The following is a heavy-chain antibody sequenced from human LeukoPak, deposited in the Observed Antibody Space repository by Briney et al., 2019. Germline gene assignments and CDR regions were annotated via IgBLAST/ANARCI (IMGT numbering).Heavy chain of an antibody. CDR2: INPSGGST. Sequence: ASVKVSCKASGDTFTSHYMHWVRQAPGQGLEWMGIINPSGGSTSSAQKFQGRVTMTRDMSTRTVYMELSSLRFEDTAVYYCANQEWLRFNLNAFDIWGQGTMVTVSS. V-gene: IGHV1-46*01. CDR3: ANQEWLRFNLNAFDI. J-gene: IGHJ3*02. CDR1: GDTFTSHY. D-gene: IGHD5-12*01.